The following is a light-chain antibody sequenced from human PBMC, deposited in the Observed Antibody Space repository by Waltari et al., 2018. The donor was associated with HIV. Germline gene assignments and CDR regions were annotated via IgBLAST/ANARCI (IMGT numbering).Light chain of an antibody. CDR1: QNISNF. J-gene: IGKJ2*03. V-gene: IGKV1-8*01. CDR2: GAS. CDR3: QQYESYPYS. Sequence: AIRMTQSPSSLSASTGDRVTVSCRASQNISNFLAWFQQKPGKAPTLLIYGASTLQSGVPSRFSGSGSGTDFSLTINCLQSEDFATYYCQQYESYPYSFGQGTNLEIK.